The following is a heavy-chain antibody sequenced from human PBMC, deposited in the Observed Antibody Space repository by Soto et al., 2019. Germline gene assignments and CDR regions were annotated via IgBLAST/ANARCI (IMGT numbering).Heavy chain of an antibody. CDR2: INAGNGNT. CDR1: GYTFTSYA. CDR3: ARAKWFGELPMSGYYYYYGMDV. D-gene: IGHD3-10*01. J-gene: IGHJ6*02. Sequence: ASVKVSCKASGYTFTSYAMHWVRQAPGQRLEWMGWINAGNGNTKYSQRFQGWVTMTRDTSISTAYMELSRLRSDDTAVYYCARAKWFGELPMSGYYYYYGMDVWGQGTTVTVSS. V-gene: IGHV1-3*01.